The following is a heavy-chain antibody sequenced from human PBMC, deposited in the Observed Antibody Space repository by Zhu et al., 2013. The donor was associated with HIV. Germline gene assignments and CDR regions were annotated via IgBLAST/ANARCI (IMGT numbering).Heavy chain of an antibody. CDR2: INAGNGNT. CDR3: ARGGRNWNEARCSGGSCGPHYYYYGMDV. V-gene: IGHV1-3*01. Sequence: QVQLVQSGAEVKKPGASVKISCKASEYTFTIYAMHWVRQAPGQRLEWMGWINAGNGNTKYSQKFQGRVTITGGTSANTAYMELSSLRSEDTAMYYCARGGRNWNEARCSGGSCGPHYYYYGMDVWGQGTTGHRLL. D-gene: IGHD2-15*01. J-gene: IGHJ6*02. CDR1: EYTFTIYA.